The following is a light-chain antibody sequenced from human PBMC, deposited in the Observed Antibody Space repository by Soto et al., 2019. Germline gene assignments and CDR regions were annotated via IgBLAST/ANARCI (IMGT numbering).Light chain of an antibody. CDR1: QSVSSNY. V-gene: IGKV3-20*01. CDR3: QYYGSSPWT. J-gene: IGKJ1*01. Sequence: EIGLTQSPCTLSLSPGERVTLSCRASQSVSSNYLAWYQQKPGEAPRLLIYSAFIRATGMPARFSGSGCGRDFSLTLSSLEPEDFAVYYCQYYGSSPWTFGQGTKVEIK. CDR2: SAF.